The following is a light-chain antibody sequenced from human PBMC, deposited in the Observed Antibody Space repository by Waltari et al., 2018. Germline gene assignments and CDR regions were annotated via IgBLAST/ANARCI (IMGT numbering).Light chain of an antibody. V-gene: IGKV4-1*01. J-gene: IGKJ1*01. Sequence: DIVMTQSPDSLAVSLGESATIHCKSSQNILYSSNNKNYLSWYQLKPGQAPKLLFYWASTRESGVPDRFSGSGSGTEFTLTINSLQAEDVAVYYCQQHYSTPRTFGQGTKVEIK. CDR2: WAS. CDR1: QNILYSSNNKNY. CDR3: QQHYSTPRT.